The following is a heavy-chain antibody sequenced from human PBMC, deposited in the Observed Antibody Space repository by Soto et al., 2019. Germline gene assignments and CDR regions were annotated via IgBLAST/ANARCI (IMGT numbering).Heavy chain of an antibody. Sequence: SETLSLTCAVYGGSFSGFFWSWIRQSPGKGLEWIGYIYHSGSTYYNPSLKSRVTISIDTSKTQFSLKLSSVSAADTAVYYCARASRNYFDYWGQGTLVTVSS. J-gene: IGHJ4*02. CDR1: GGSFSGFF. V-gene: IGHV4-59*01. CDR2: IYHSGST. CDR3: ARASRNYFDY.